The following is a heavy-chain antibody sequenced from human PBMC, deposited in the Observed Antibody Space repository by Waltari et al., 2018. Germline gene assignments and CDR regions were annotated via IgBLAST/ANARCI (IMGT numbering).Heavy chain of an antibody. CDR1: GYSISSAHY. Sequence: QVQLQESGPGLVKPSETLSLTCAVSGYSISSAHYWGWIRQSPGKGLEWIGSIYHTESTYYNPSLKSRVTISVDTSKNQFSLKLSSVTAADTAVYYCARDEITNWNFFDYWGQGLLVTVSS. CDR2: IYHTEST. D-gene: IGHD1-1*01. J-gene: IGHJ4*02. V-gene: IGHV4-38-2*02. CDR3: ARDEITNWNFFDY.